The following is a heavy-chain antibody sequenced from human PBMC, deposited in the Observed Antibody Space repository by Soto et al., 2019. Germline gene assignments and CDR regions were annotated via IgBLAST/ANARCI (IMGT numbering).Heavy chain of an antibody. V-gene: IGHV1-18*04. D-gene: IGHD1-1*01. CDR2: MSPNNGNT. CDR3: ARDPGGATGFDP. Sequence: QVQLVQSGAEVKKPGASVQVSCKASGYTFSTFGISWVRQAPGQGLEWMGWMSPNNGNTNYARKFQGRVTMTTDTSTRTAYMELRSLKSDDTAVYYCARDPGGATGFDPWGQGTLVTVSS. CDR1: GYTFSTFG. J-gene: IGHJ5*02.